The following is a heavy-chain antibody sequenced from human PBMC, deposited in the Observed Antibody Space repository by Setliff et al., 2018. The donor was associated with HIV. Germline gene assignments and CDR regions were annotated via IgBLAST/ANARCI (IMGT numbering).Heavy chain of an antibody. Sequence: PGGSLRLSCAASGFTFFSYEMNWVRQAPGKGLEWISYISSTGNTIYYADSVKGRFTISRDNAKNSLYLQMNSLRADDTAVYYCAFDSRGYFSDPLDSWGQGTPVTVSS. D-gene: IGHD3-22*01. CDR2: ISSTGNTI. CDR1: GFTFFSYE. J-gene: IGHJ4*02. V-gene: IGHV3-48*03. CDR3: AFDSRGYFSDPLDS.